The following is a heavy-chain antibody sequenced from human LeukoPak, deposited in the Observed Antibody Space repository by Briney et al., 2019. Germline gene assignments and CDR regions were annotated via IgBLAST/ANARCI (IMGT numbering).Heavy chain of an antibody. CDR1: GFTFSSYA. V-gene: IGHV3-23*01. J-gene: IGHJ4*02. CDR3: AKDQDPYYFDY. Sequence: PGGSLRLSCAASGFTFSSYAISWVRQAPGKGLEWVSTISGIGGSTYYADSVKGRFTISRDNSKNTLFLQMNSLRAEDTAVYYCAKDQDPYYFDYWGQGTLVTVSS. CDR2: ISGIGGST.